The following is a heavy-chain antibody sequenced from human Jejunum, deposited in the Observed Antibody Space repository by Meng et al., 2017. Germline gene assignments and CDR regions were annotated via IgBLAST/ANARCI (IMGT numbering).Heavy chain of an antibody. CDR3: ARDIYQGRLVFEIDH. CDR2: GST. V-gene: IGHV3-66*03. Sequence: EVQLVESGGGLSQPGGSLRLSCAASGFTVSSNYMSWVRQAPGKGLEWVSCGSTYCADSVKGRLTISRDNSKNRLNLQMNSLRAEDTAVYYCARDIYQGRLVFEIDHWGQGTLVTVSS. J-gene: IGHJ4*02. CDR1: GFTVSSNY. D-gene: IGHD2-21*01.